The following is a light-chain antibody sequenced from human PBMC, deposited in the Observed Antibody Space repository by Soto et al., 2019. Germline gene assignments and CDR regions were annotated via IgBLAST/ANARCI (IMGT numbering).Light chain of an antibody. Sequence: EMVMTQSPATLSVSPGERVTLSCRASESVHRNLAWYQQKPGQGPSLLIYYASTRATGVPDRFTGSGSGTEFNLTISSLQSEDFGVYHCQHYSTWPPTFGPVTKAEIK. J-gene: IGKJ3*01. CDR2: YAS. CDR1: ESVHRN. V-gene: IGKV3-15*01. CDR3: QHYSTWPPT.